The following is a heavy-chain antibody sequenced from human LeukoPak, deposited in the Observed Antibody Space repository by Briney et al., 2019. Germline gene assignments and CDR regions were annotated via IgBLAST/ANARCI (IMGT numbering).Heavy chain of an antibody. CDR1: GFTFSSYW. J-gene: IGHJ4*02. Sequence: GGSLRLSCAASGFTFSSYWMHWVRHAPGKGLVWVSRINSDGSSTSYADSVKGRFTISRDNAKNTLYLQMNSLRAEDTAVYYCARQLGYCSSTSCYAGLDYWGQGTLVTVSS. CDR2: INSDGSST. V-gene: IGHV3-74*01. D-gene: IGHD2-2*01. CDR3: ARQLGYCSSTSCYAGLDY.